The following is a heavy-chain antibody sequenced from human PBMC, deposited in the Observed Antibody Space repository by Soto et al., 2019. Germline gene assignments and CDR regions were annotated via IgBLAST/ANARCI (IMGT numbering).Heavy chain of an antibody. D-gene: IGHD3-10*01. J-gene: IGHJ6*02. CDR2: ISFSGSTI. Sequence: GGSLRLSCAASGFIFGDYEMNWVRQAPGKGLEWIAHISFSGSTIYYADSVKGRFSISRDNSNNFLYLQLSGLRADDSAVYYCTRGAGFFYGVDVWRLGTTVTVSS. V-gene: IGHV3-48*03. CDR3: TRGAGFFYGVDV. CDR1: GFIFGDYE.